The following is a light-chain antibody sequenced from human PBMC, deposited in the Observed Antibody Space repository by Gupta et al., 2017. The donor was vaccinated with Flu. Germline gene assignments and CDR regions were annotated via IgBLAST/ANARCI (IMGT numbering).Light chain of an antibody. V-gene: IGLV3-10*01. CDR1: GLPTKA. CDR2: EDN. CDR3: YSMDSRDGYRGV. J-gene: IGLJ3*02. Sequence: QAARITCSGDGLPTKACYQHQQEKGQGPVLIIYEDNKRRYGNPERVSGSSSGTAATLSISRARVEAEADYYCYSMDSRDGYRGVFGGGTKLTVL.